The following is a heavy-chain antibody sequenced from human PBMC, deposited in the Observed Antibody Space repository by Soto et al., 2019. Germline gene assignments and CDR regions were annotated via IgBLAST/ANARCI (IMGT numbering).Heavy chain of an antibody. CDR1: GGSISSATYS. CDR2: IYHSGST. V-gene: IGHV4-30-2*01. D-gene: IGHD2-15*01. CDR3: ATSRLGVVAAIPDY. J-gene: IGHJ4*02. Sequence: PSDTMSLTCAVSGGSISSATYSWIWIRQPPGKGLEWIGYIYHSGSTFYNPSLKSRVTISVDRSRNQFSLKLTSVTAADTAVYYCATSRLGVVAAIPDYWGQGTLVTVSS.